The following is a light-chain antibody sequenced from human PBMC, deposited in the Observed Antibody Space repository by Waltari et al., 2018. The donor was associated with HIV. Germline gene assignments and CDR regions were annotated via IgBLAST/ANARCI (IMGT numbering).Light chain of an antibody. CDR3: QSFDSSLTTSGVI. CDR2: VTI. Sequence: QSVLTQPPSVSGAPGQRVTISCTGSSSNIGAGYDVHWYQQLPGTAPKLRIYVTINRPSGFPDRFSGSKSGSSASLAITGLQAEDEAHYYCQSFDSSLTTSGVIFGGGTKLTVL. V-gene: IGLV1-40*01. J-gene: IGLJ2*01. CDR1: SSNIGAGYD.